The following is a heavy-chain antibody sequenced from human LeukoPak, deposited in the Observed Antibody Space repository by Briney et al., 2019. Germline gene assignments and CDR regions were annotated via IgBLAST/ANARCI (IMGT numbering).Heavy chain of an antibody. CDR2: ILSTGTT. Sequence: GGSLRLSCAASGFPFSASAMTWDRQAPGKGLEWVSHILSTGTTYYADSVRGRFTISRDNSKNTLYLLMTSLRADDTAVYYCATVKYDYGDPVGWFDPWGQGTLVTVSS. CDR1: GFPFSASA. J-gene: IGHJ5*02. V-gene: IGHV3-23*01. CDR3: ATVKYDYGDPVGWFDP. D-gene: IGHD4-17*01.